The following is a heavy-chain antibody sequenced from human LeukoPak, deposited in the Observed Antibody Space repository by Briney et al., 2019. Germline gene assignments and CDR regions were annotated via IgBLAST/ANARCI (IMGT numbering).Heavy chain of an antibody. CDR2: IYTSGST. Sequence: SETLSLTCTVSGGSINSYYWSWIRQSAGKGLEWIGRIYTSGSTNYNPSLKSRVTMSVDTSKNQFSLKLSSVTAADTAVYYCARAGYYYDGSGYYYADYWGQGTLVTVSS. J-gene: IGHJ4*02. V-gene: IGHV4-4*07. D-gene: IGHD3-22*01. CDR1: GGSINSYY. CDR3: ARAGYYYDGSGYYYADY.